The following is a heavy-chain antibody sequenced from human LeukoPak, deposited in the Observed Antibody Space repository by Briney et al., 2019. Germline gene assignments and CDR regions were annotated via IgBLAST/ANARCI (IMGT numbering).Heavy chain of an antibody. J-gene: IGHJ6*02. V-gene: IGHV6-1*01. Sequence: SQTLSLTCAISGDSVSSNSAAWNWIRQSPSRGLEWLGRTYYRSKWYNDYAVSVKSRITINPDTSKNQFSLQLNSVTPEDTAVYYSARVSTVWAVDPTPEYGMDVWGQGTTVTVSS. CDR3: ARVSTVWAVDPTPEYGMDV. CDR2: TYYRSKWYN. CDR1: GDSVSSNSAA. D-gene: IGHD6-19*01.